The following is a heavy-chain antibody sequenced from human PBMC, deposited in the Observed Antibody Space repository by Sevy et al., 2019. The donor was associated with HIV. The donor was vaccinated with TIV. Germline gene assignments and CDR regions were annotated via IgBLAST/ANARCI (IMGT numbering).Heavy chain of an antibody. V-gene: IGHV4-31*03. CDR2: IYYSGST. J-gene: IGHJ4*02. CDR3: ARDTQLERRGGFDY. CDR1: GGSISSGGYY. D-gene: IGHD1-1*01. Sequence: SETLSLTCTVSGGSISSGGYYWSWIHQHPGKGLEWIGYIYYSGSTYYNPSLKSRVTISVDTSKNQFSLKLSSVTAADTAVYYCARDTQLERRGGFDYWGQGTLVTVSS.